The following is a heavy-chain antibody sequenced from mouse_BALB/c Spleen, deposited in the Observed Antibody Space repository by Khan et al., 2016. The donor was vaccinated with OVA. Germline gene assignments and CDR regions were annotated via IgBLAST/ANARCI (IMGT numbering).Heavy chain of an antibody. D-gene: IGHD2-10*02. CDR1: GYTFTSYW. V-gene: IGHV1-69*02. Sequence: QVQLQQSGAELVKPGAPVKLSCKASGYTFTSYWMNWVKQRPGRGLEWIGRIDPSDSETHYNQKFKDKATLTVDKSSSTAYIQLSSLTSADSAVYYCARDQYGNYFYAMDYWGQGTSVTVSS. CDR2: IDPSDSET. CDR3: ARDQYGNYFYAMDY. J-gene: IGHJ4*01.